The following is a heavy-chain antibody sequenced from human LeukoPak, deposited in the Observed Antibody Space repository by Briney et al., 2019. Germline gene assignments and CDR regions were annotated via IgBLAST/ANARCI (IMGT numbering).Heavy chain of an antibody. CDR3: ARSRLRFTRWFDP. V-gene: IGHV4-34*01. D-gene: IGHD3-16*01. CDR1: GGSFSGYY. Sequence: SETLSLTCAVYGGSFSGYYWSWIRQPPGKGLEWIGEINHSGSTNHNPSLKSRVTISVDTSKNQFSLKLSSVTAADTAVYYCARSRLRFTRWFDPWGQGTLVTVSS. CDR2: INHSGST. J-gene: IGHJ5*02.